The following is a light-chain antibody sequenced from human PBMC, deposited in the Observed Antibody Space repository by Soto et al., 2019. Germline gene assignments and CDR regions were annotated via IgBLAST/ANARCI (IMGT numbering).Light chain of an antibody. J-gene: IGLJ2*01. V-gene: IGLV2-11*01. CDR3: CSYAGSYTLI. CDR1: RNDVGGYNY. Sequence: QSVLTQPRSVSGSPGQSVTVSCTGTRNDVGGYNYVSWYQQHPGKAPKLIISDVTNRPSGVPDRFSGSKSGNTASLTISGLQADDEAEYYCCSYAGSYTLIFGGGTQLTVL. CDR2: DVT.